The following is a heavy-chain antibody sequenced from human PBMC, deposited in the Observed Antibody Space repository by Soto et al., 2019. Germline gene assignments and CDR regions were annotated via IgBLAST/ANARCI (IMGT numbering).Heavy chain of an antibody. CDR2: IIPIFGTA. CDR1: GDANSSYA. V-gene: IGHV1-69*13. J-gene: IGHJ4*02. D-gene: IGHD3-10*01. CDR3: ASLPRGMVNRGLDFDY. Sequence: SPLNLYCKASGDANSSYAISCLRHKNGQGLEWMGGIIPIFGTANYAQKFQGRVTVTADESTSTAYMELSSLRSEDTAVYYCASLPRGMVNRGLDFDYWGQGTLVTVSS.